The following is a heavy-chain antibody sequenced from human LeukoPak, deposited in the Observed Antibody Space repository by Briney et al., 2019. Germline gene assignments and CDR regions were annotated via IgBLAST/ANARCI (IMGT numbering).Heavy chain of an antibody. Sequence: GASVKVSCKASGYTFTGYYMHWVRQAPGQGLEWMGWINPNSGGTNYAQKFQGRVTMTRDTSISTAYMELSRLRSDDTAVYYCARATGSIVGATGGDFDYWGQGTLVTVSS. CDR3: ARATGSIVGATGGDFDY. V-gene: IGHV1-2*02. CDR2: INPNSGGT. J-gene: IGHJ4*02. D-gene: IGHD1-26*01. CDR1: GYTFTGYY.